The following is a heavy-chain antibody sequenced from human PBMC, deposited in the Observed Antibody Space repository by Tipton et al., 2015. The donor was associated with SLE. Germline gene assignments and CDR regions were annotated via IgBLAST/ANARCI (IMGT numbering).Heavy chain of an antibody. CDR3: ARGEGGMDV. V-gene: IGHV3-53*04. CDR2: IYSGGST. Sequence: LSLTCTVSGGSISSSSYYWGWVRQAPGKGLEWVSVIYSGGSTYYADSVKGRFTISRHNSKNTLYLQMNSLRAEDTAMYYCARGEGGMDVWGQGTTVTVSS. J-gene: IGHJ6*02. CDR1: GGSISSSSYY.